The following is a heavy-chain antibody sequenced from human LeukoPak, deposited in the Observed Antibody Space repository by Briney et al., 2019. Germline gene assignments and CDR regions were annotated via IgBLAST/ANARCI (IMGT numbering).Heavy chain of an antibody. CDR3: TTDPTMVFGEPNQEYYFDY. D-gene: IGHD3-10*01. Sequence: PGGSLRLSCAASGFTFSSYAMSWVRQAPGKGLEWVSAISGSGGSTYYADSVKGRFTISRDNSKNTLYLQMNSLKTEDTAVYYCTTDPTMVFGEPNQEYYFDYWGQGTLVTVSS. CDR2: ISGSGGST. V-gene: IGHV3-23*01. CDR1: GFTFSSYA. J-gene: IGHJ4*02.